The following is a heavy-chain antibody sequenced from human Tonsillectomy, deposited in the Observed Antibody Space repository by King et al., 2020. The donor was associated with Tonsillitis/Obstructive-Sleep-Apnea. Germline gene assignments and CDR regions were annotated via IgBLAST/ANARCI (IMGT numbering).Heavy chain of an antibody. V-gene: IGHV4-59*01. CDR3: VISPSNYAYDY. CDR1: GDSFSSYY. CDR2: IYNSERT. D-gene: IGHD4-11*01. J-gene: IGHJ4*01. Sequence: VQLQESGPGLMKPSETLSLTCTVSGDSFSSYYWTWIRQPPGKGLEWIGYIYNSERTNYNPSLKNRVSISVDTSKNQFSLQLSSVTAADTAVYYCVISPSNYAYDYWGHGTLVTVSS.